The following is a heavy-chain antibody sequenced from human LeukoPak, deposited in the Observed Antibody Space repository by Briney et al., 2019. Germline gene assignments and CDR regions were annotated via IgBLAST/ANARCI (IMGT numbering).Heavy chain of an antibody. D-gene: IGHD2/OR15-2a*01. CDR3: AREGGPFRPLDY. Sequence: SEPLSLTCGVSGGSISSTNWWTWVRQPPGKGLEWIGEVNVLGNTNYNPSLESRVTISIDKSENHVSLKLTSVTAADTAVYYCAREGGPFRPLDYSGQGALVTVSS. CDR2: VNVLGNT. J-gene: IGHJ4*02. V-gene: IGHV4/OR15-8*02. CDR1: GGSISSTNW.